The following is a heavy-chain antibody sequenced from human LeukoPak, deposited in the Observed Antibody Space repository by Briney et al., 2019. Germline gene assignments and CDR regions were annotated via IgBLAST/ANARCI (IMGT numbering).Heavy chain of an antibody. CDR1: GGSISSSSYY. CDR3: ARRKIRVAPSDY. CDR2: IYYSGST. Sequence: SETLSLTCTVSGGSISSSSYYWGWIRQPPGKGLEWIGSIYYSGSTYYNPSLKSRVTISVDTSKNQFSLKLSSVTAADTAVYYCARRKIRVAPSDYWGQGTLVTVSS. D-gene: IGHD2-15*01. J-gene: IGHJ4*02. V-gene: IGHV4-39*07.